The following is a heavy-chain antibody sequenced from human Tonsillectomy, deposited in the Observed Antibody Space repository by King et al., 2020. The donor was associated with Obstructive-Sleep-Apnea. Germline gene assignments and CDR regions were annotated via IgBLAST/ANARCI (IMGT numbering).Heavy chain of an antibody. J-gene: IGHJ3*02. V-gene: IGHV3-74*01. D-gene: IGHD3-3*02. CDR2: IYSDGSRT. Sequence: VQLVESGGGLVQPGGSLRLSCAAYGFTFSNYWMHWVRQAPGKGLVWVSLIYSDGSRTTYADSVKGRFTISRDNAKNTLYLQMNSLRAEDTAVYYCARSSLGAIDIWGQGTMVTVSS. CDR3: ARSSLGAIDI. CDR1: GFTFSNYW.